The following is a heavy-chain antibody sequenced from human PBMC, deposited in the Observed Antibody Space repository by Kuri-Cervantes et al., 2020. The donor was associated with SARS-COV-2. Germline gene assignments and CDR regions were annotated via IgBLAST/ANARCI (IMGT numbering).Heavy chain of an antibody. CDR2: ISSSSSYI. CDR1: GFTFSSYS. V-gene: IGHV3-21*04. D-gene: IGHD3-10*02. J-gene: IGHJ4*02. CDR3: AKVFGVGSNIKYFDY. Sequence: GGSLRLSCAASGFTFSSYSMNWVRQAPGKGLEWVSSISSSSSYIYYADSVKGRFTISRDNAKNSLYLQMNSLRVEDTALYYCAKVFGVGSNIKYFDYWGQGTVVTVSS.